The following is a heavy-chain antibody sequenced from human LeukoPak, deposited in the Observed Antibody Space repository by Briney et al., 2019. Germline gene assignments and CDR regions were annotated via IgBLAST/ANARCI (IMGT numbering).Heavy chain of an antibody. J-gene: IGHJ3*02. Sequence: PGGSLRLSCAASGFTASSNYMSWVRQAPGKGLEWVSVIYSGGSTYYADSVKGRFTTSRDNAKNALHLQMNSLTAEDTAVYYCVLDLFSSFAFDIWGQGTMVTVSS. CDR2: IYSGGST. CDR1: GFTASSNY. D-gene: IGHD3/OR15-3a*01. V-gene: IGHV3-53*01. CDR3: VLDLFSSFAFDI.